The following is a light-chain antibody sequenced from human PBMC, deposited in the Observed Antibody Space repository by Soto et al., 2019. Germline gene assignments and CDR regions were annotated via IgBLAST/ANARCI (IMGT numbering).Light chain of an antibody. CDR1: QSLSSNY. V-gene: IGKV3-20*01. Sequence: EIVLPQSPGTLSLSPGERATLSCRASQSLSSNYLAWYQQKPGQAPRLLIYGVSSRATGVPVSFSGSGSGTDFTLTISRLEPEDFAVYYCQQYGSSPITFGQGTRLEIK. CDR2: GVS. J-gene: IGKJ5*01. CDR3: QQYGSSPIT.